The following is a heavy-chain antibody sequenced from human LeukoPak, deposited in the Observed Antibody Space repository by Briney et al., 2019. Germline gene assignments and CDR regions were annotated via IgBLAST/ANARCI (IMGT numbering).Heavy chain of an antibody. CDR2: ISSSSSYK. CDR3: ASGRGY. V-gene: IGHV3-21*01. Sequence: TPGGSLRLSCAASGFTFSSYTVIWVRQAPGKGLERVSCISSSSSYKEYADSVKGRFTISRDNAKNSLFLQMNSLRAEDTAVYYCASGRGYWGQGTRVTVSS. CDR1: GFTFSSYT. D-gene: IGHD3-10*01. J-gene: IGHJ4*02.